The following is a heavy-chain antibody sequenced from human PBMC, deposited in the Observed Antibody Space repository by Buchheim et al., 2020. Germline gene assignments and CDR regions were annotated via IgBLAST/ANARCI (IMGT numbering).Heavy chain of an antibody. CDR2: IRYDGSNK. Sequence: QVQLVESGGGVVQPGRSLRLSCAASGFTFSSYGMHWVRQAPGKGLEWVAFIRYDGSNKYYADSVKGRFTISRDNSKNTLYLQMHSLRAEDTAVYYCAKDVLMVYATLYYYYGMDVWGQGTT. CDR1: GFTFSSYG. CDR3: AKDVLMVYATLYYYYGMDV. J-gene: IGHJ6*02. D-gene: IGHD2-8*01. V-gene: IGHV3-30*02.